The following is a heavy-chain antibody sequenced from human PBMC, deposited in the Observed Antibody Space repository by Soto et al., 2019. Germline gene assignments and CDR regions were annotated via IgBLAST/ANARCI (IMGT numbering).Heavy chain of an antibody. CDR1: GGSISSGGYY. CDR3: ARDRRAQLDILTGLYYYYYGMDV. Sequence: SETLSLTCTVSGGSISSGGYYWSWIRQHPGKGLEWIGYIYYSGSTYYNPSLKSRVTISVDTSKNQFSLKLSSVTAADTAVYYCARDRRAQLDILTGLYYYYYGMDVWGQGTTVTVSS. J-gene: IGHJ6*02. CDR2: IYYSGST. V-gene: IGHV4-31*03. D-gene: IGHD3-9*01.